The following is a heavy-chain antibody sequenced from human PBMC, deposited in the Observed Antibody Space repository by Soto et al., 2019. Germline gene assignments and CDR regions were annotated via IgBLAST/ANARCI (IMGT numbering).Heavy chain of an antibody. D-gene: IGHD5-18*01. CDR3: ARGHRDTAMVAFDY. CDR1: GGSFSGYY. Sequence: SETLSLTCAVYGGSFSGYYWSWIRQPPGKGLEWIGEINHSGSTNYNPSLKSRVTIPVDTSKNQFSLKLSSVTAADTAVYYCARGHRDTAMVAFDYWGQGTLVTVSS. J-gene: IGHJ4*02. V-gene: IGHV4-34*01. CDR2: INHSGST.